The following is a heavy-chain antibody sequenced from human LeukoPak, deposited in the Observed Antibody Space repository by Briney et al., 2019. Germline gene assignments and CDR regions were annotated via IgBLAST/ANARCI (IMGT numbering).Heavy chain of an antibody. Sequence: ASVKVSCKASGYTFTSYYMHWVRQAPGQGLEWMGIINPSGGTTRYAQKFQGRVTMTRDSSTSTVYMELSSLRSEDTAVYYCARDKGQQLVLDDYWGQGTLVTVSS. CDR1: GYTFTSYY. J-gene: IGHJ4*02. V-gene: IGHV1-46*01. D-gene: IGHD6-13*01. CDR2: INPSGGTT. CDR3: ARDKGQQLVLDDY.